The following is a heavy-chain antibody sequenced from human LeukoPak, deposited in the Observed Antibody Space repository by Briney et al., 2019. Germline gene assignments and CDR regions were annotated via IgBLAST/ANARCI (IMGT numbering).Heavy chain of an antibody. V-gene: IGHV1-3*01. D-gene: IGHD3-10*01. CDR2: INAGNGNT. Sequence: ASVNVSCKASGYTFTSYAMHWVRQAPGQRLEWMGWINAGNGNTKYSQKFQGRVTITRDTSASTAYMELSSLRSEDTAVYYCARDLLLWFGELQYYFDYWGQGTLVTVSS. J-gene: IGHJ4*02. CDR3: ARDLLLWFGELQYYFDY. CDR1: GYTFTSYA.